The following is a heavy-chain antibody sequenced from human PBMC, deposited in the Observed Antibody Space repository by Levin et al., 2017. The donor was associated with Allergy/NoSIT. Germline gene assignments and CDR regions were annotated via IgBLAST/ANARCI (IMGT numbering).Heavy chain of an antibody. J-gene: IGHJ4*02. Sequence: SQTLSLTCAISGDSVSSNSAAWNWIRQSPSRGLEWLGRTYYRSKWYNDYGASVRGRITFNPDTSKNEFSLQLNSVTPEDTAVYYWGRDLSARIDHWGQGVLVTVSS. CDR1: GDSVSSNSAA. V-gene: IGHV6-1*01. CDR2: TYYRSKWYN. CDR3: GRDLSARIDH.